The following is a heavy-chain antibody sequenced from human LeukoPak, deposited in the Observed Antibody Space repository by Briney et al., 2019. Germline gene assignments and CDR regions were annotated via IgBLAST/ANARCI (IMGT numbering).Heavy chain of an antibody. D-gene: IGHD3-22*01. V-gene: IGHV4-31*03. CDR3: ARDRGYYDSSGYTPPPGVNWFDP. CDR2: IYYSGST. Sequence: SETLSLTCTVSGGSISSGGYYWSWIRQHPGKGLEWIGYIYYSGSTYYNPSLKSRVTISVDTSKNQFSLKLSSVTAADTAVYYCARDRGYYDSSGYTPPPGVNWFDPWGQGTLVTVSS. CDR1: GGSISSGGYY. J-gene: IGHJ5*02.